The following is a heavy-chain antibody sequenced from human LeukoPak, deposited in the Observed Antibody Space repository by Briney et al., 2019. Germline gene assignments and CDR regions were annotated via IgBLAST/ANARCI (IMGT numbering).Heavy chain of an antibody. CDR3: ATGYSSSWYRY. V-gene: IGHV4-59*12. CDR1: GGSISSYY. J-gene: IGHJ4*02. D-gene: IGHD6-13*01. CDR2: IYYSGST. Sequence: SETLSLTCTVSGGSISSYYWSWIRQPPGKGLEWIGSIYYSGSTYYNPSLKSRVTISVDRSKNQFSLKLSSVTAADTAVYYCATGYSSSWYRYWGQGTLVTVSS.